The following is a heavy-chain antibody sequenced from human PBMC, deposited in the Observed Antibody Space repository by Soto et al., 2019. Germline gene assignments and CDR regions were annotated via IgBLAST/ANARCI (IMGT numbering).Heavy chain of an antibody. CDR3: AHKEYSSSSPFFHH. CDR2: IYWNDDK. D-gene: IGHD6-6*01. J-gene: IGHJ1*01. CDR1: GFSLSTSGVG. Sequence: TLVNPTQTLTLTCTFSGFSLSTSGVGVGWIRQPPGKALEWLALIYWNDDKRYSPSLKSRLTITKDTSKNQVVLTMTNMDPVDTATYYCAHKEYSSSSPFFHHWGQGTLVTVSS. V-gene: IGHV2-5*01.